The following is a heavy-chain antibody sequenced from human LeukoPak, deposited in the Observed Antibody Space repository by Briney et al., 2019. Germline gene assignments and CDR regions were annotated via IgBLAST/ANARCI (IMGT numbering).Heavy chain of an antibody. V-gene: IGHV4-39*07. Sequence: PSETLSLTCTGSGGSISVNGYYWGWVRQPPGKGLEWIGIIYYTGNTKYSPSLKSRVIISVDMAKTQFSLKLNSVTAADTAFYYCARVSYYRYYFDYWGQGALVSVSS. CDR1: GGSISVNGYY. CDR3: ARVSYYRYYFDY. D-gene: IGHD4-11*01. J-gene: IGHJ4*02. CDR2: IYYTGNT.